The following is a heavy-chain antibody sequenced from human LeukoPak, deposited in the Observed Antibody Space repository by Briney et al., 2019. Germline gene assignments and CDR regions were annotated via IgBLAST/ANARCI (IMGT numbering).Heavy chain of an antibody. CDR2: INPNSGGT. CDR1: GYTFTGYY. J-gene: IGHJ1*01. CDR3: ARDHSYSDFWSGYPPFQH. V-gene: IGHV1-2*02. Sequence: ASVKVSCKASGYTFTGYYMHWVRQAPGQGLEWMGWINPNSGGTNYAQKFQGRVTMTRDTSISTAYMELSRLRSDDTAVYYCARDHSYSDFWSGYPPFQHWARAPWSPSPQ. D-gene: IGHD3-3*01.